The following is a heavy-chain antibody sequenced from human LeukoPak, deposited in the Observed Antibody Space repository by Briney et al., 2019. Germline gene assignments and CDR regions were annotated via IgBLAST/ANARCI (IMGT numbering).Heavy chain of an antibody. V-gene: IGHV3-11*01. CDR2: ISSSVDTI. J-gene: IGHJ4*02. CDR3: TRRRDYGDS. Sequence: PGGSQRLSCAASGFSISDYYMSWIRQAPGKGLEWTAYISSSVDTIYYTDSVKGRFTISRDNANNSLYLQMDSLRAEDTAVYYCTRRRDYGDSWGQGTLVTVSS. CDR1: GFSISDYY.